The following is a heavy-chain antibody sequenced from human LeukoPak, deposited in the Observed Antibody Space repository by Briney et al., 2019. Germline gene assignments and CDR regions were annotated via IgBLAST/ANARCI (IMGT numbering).Heavy chain of an antibody. V-gene: IGHV4-59*01. CDR3: ARHAGQWPAFHGFDI. Sequence: SETLSLTCTVSDASSSTSYWSWIRQPPGKGLEWIGYLYYIGSTNYNPSLKSRVTMSVDASKNQFSLNLSSVTAADTAVYYCARHAGQWPAFHGFDIWGQGTMVTVSS. D-gene: IGHD6-19*01. CDR1: DASSSTSY. CDR2: LYYIGST. J-gene: IGHJ3*02.